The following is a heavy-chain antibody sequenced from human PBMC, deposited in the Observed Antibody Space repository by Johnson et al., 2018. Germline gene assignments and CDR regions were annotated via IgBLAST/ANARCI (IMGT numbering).Heavy chain of an antibody. D-gene: IGHD2-2*01. V-gene: IGHV3-64*01. CDR3: ARDPWSTSRQRGYYYYYYMDV. Sequence: VQLVESGGGLVQPGGSLRLSCAASGFTFSSYAMHWVRQAPGKGLEYVSAISSNGGSTYYANSVKGRFTISSDNSKNTLYLQMGSLRAEDMAVYYCARDPWSTSRQRGYYYYYYMDVWGKGTTVTVSS. CDR2: ISSNGGST. CDR1: GFTFSSYA. J-gene: IGHJ6*03.